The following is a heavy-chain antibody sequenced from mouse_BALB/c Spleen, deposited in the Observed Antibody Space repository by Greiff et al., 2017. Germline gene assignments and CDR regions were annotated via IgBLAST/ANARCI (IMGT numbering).Heavy chain of an antibody. V-gene: IGHV14-1*02. D-gene: IGHD1-1*01. Sequence: EVQLQQSGAELVRPGALVKLSCKASGFNIKDYYMHWVKQRPEQGLEWIGWIDPENGNTIYDPKFQGKASITADTSSNTAYLQLSSLTSEDTAVYYCAHPYYYGSSYDAMDYWGQGTSVTVSS. CDR1: GFNIKDYY. CDR2: IDPENGNT. J-gene: IGHJ4*01. CDR3: AHPYYYGSSYDAMDY.